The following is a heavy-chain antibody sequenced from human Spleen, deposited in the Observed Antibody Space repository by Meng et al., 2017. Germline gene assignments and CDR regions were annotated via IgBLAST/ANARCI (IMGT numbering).Heavy chain of an antibody. CDR3: GSRTTMVTPRQSFDI. V-gene: IGHV4-61*01. J-gene: IGHJ3*02. Sequence: QWQWDGSSPELVWPSSTLSLTCTVAGATVRSGSYYWSWIRQTPVKVLECFGYMSYRGSINYNPSLKSRVSISIDTSRNQFSRKLTSVTAADTAVYYCGSRTTMVTPRQSFDIWGQGTMVTVSS. D-gene: IGHD4-23*01. CDR1: GATVRSGSYY. CDR2: MSYRGSI.